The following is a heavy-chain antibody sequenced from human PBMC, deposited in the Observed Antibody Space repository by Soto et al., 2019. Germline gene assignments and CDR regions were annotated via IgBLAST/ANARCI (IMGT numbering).Heavy chain of an antibody. D-gene: IGHD2-2*01. CDR1: GYTFTSYA. CDR3: ARAQPYCSSTSCPGYYYYGMDV. V-gene: IGHV1-3*01. J-gene: IGHJ6*02. Sequence: GASVKVSCKASGYTFTSYAMHWVRQAPGQRLEWIGWINAGNGNTKYSQKFQGRVTITRDTSASTAYRELSSLRSEDTAVYYCARAQPYCSSTSCPGYYYYGMDVWGQGTTVTVSS. CDR2: INAGNGNT.